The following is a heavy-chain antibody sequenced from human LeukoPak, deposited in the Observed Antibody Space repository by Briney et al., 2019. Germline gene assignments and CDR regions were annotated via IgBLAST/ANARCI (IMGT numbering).Heavy chain of an antibody. V-gene: IGHV3-23*01. CDR1: GFTFNSHA. Sequence: GGSLRLSCAAYGFTFNSHAMSWVRQIPGKGLEWVSSVTADGTNTHFADSVKGRFTISRDNSKNTLYLHMNSLRVDDTAVYFCAYYDNSGYYCGRLRYWGQGTPVTVFS. J-gene: IGHJ4*02. CDR3: AYYDNSGYYCGRLRY. D-gene: IGHD3-22*01. CDR2: VTADGTNT.